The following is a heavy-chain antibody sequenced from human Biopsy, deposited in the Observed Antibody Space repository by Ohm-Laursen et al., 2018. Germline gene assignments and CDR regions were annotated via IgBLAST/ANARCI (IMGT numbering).Heavy chain of an antibody. Sequence: SETLSLTCPVSGDSISTSTTYYWAWLRQPPGKGLEWIGSIYNSETTFYNPSLKSRVAISVDTSTNQFSLKVSSVTAADTALYYCAKRDLSGTSPVWGQGTVVTVSS. D-gene: IGHD1-26*01. J-gene: IGHJ4*02. CDR1: GDSISTSTTYY. CDR3: AKRDLSGTSPV. V-gene: IGHV4-39*01. CDR2: IYNSETT.